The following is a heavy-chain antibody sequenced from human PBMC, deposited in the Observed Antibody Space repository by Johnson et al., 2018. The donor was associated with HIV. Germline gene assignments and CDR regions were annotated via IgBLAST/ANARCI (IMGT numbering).Heavy chain of an antibody. Sequence: VTLVESGGGLVKPGGYLRLSCAASGFTFSDYYMSWIRQAPGKGLEWVGRIKSKTDGGTTDYAAPVKGRFTISRDDSKNTLYLQMKSLKTEDTAVYYCTTGLSWNDAFHIWAQGTMVTVSS. CDR2: IKSKTDGGTT. CDR1: GFTFSDYY. V-gene: IGHV3-15*01. CDR3: TTGLSWNDAFHI. D-gene: IGHD1-1*01. J-gene: IGHJ3*02.